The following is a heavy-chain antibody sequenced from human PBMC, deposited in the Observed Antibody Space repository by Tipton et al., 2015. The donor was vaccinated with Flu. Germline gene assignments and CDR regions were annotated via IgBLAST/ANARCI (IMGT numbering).Heavy chain of an antibody. J-gene: IGHJ5*02. CDR3: ARRGYTTGWDWFDP. Sequence: QLVQSGAEVKKPGESLKISCKGSGYNFTTSWIAWVRQMPGKGLEWMGIIYPGDSDARYRPSFQGQVTFSVDKSISTAYLQWSSLKASDTAIYYCARRGYTTGWDWFDPWGQGTLVTVSS. D-gene: IGHD5-18*01. CDR2: IYPGDSDA. V-gene: IGHV5-51*03. CDR1: GYNFTTSW.